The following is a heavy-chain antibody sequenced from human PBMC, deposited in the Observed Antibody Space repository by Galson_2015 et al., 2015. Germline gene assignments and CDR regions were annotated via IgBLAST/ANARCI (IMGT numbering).Heavy chain of an antibody. D-gene: IGHD1-26*01. J-gene: IGHJ4*02. CDR3: ATRLVGTKYFDY. CDR1: GSSFTSYW. Sequence: QSGAEVKKAGESLQISCQVSGSSFTSYWIGWVRQMPGKGLEWMGIIYPGDSETRYSPSFQGQVTISADKSISTAYLQWRSLKASDTAMYHCATRLVGTKYFDYWGQGTLVTVSS. CDR2: IYPGDSET. V-gene: IGHV5-51*01.